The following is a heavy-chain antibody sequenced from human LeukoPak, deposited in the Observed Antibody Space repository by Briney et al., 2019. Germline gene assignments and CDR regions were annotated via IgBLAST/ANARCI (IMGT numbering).Heavy chain of an antibody. J-gene: IGHJ6*02. CDR2: INPNSGGT. V-gene: IGHV1-2*02. Sequence: ASVKVSCKASGYTFTAYSMHWVRQAPGQGLEWMGWINPNSGGTNYAQKFQGRVTMTRDTSITTAYMELSRLRSDDTAVYYCARGYSSGWNFDGTDVWGQGTTVTVSS. CDR1: GYTFTAYS. D-gene: IGHD6-19*01. CDR3: ARGYSSGWNFDGTDV.